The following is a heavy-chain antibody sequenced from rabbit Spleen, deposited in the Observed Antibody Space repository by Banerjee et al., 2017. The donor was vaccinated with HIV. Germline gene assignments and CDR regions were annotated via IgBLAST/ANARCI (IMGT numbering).Heavy chain of an antibody. Sequence: QEQLVESGGGLVQPEGSPTLTCTASGFSLSSSYWICWVRQAPGKGLEWIACIYGGVGGRTYYATWAKGRFTISKPSSTTVTLQMASLTGADTATYFCARRTFNDVGHDGLWGQGTLVTVS. CDR2: IYGGVGGRT. CDR3: ARRTFNDVGHDGL. J-gene: IGHJ6*01. V-gene: IGHV1S45*01. D-gene: IGHD3-1*01. CDR1: GFSLSSSYW.